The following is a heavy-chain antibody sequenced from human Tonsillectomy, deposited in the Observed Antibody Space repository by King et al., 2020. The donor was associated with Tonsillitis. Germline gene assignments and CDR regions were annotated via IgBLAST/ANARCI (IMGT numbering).Heavy chain of an antibody. CDR1: GFNFSTYS. V-gene: IGHV3-21*01. Sequence: QLVQSGGGLVKPGGSLRLSCAASGFNFSTYSMNWVRQAPGKGLEWVSSISSSSTYIHKADSVKGRFTISRDNAKNSLYLQMNSLRAEDTAVYYCARDLSYYYDSSGYRIDYWGQGTLVTVSS. J-gene: IGHJ4*02. CDR3: ARDLSYYYDSSGYRIDY. CDR2: ISSSSTYI. D-gene: IGHD3-22*01.